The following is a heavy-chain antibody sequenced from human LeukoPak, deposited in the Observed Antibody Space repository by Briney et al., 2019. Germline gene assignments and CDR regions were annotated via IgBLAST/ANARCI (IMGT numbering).Heavy chain of an antibody. CDR3: ARSYCGGDCYSPINYYYYGMNV. CDR2: IIPIFGTA. CDR1: GGTFSSYA. Sequence: ASVKVSCKASGGTFSSYAISWVRQAPGQGLEWMGGIIPIFGTANHAQKFQGRVTITADESTSTAYMELSSLRPEDTAVYYCARSYCGGDCYSPINYYYYGMNVWGQGTTVTVSS. D-gene: IGHD2-21*02. V-gene: IGHV1-69*01. J-gene: IGHJ6*02.